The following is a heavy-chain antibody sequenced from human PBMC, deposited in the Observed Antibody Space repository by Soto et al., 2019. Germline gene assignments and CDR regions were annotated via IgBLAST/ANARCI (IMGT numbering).Heavy chain of an antibody. CDR3: ARHPSDFWFDP. V-gene: IGHV4-39*01. CDR1: GDSISSNGYY. Sequence: SETLSLTCTVSGDSISSNGYYWGWIRQPPGKGLAWIGSIFYTGSTYYNPSVKSRGIISVDTAKNQFSLKLSSVTAADTAVYYCARHPSDFWFDPWGQGTLVTVSS. J-gene: IGHJ5*02. CDR2: IFYTGST. D-gene: IGHD2-21*02.